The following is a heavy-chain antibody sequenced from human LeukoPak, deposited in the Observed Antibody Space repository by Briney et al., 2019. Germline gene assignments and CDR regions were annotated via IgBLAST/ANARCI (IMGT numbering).Heavy chain of an antibody. CDR2: IKSKTDGGTT. J-gene: IGHJ4*02. V-gene: IGHV3-15*01. D-gene: IGHD2-2*01. CDR1: GFTFSNAW. CDR3: AKEFITSWSSFDY. Sequence: GGSLRLSCAASGFTFSNAWMSWVRQAPGKGLEWVGRIKSKTDGGTTDYAAPVKGRFTISRDDSKNTLYLQMNSLRAEDTAIYYCAKEFITSWSSFDYWGQGTLVTVSS.